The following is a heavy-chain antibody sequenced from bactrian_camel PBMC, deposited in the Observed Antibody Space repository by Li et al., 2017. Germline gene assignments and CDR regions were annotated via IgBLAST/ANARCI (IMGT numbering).Heavy chain of an antibody. CDR1: GFTFTTNY. D-gene: IGHD5*01. V-gene: IGHV3-2*01. J-gene: IGHJ4*01. Sequence: HVQLVESGGGLVQPGGSLRLSCATSGFTFTTNYMNWVRQAPGKGLEWVSSNNGDGTNTVYLDSVKGRFTISRDNAKNTVYLQIDSLKFEDTALYYCATTGFDFWGQGTQVTVS. CDR3: ATTGFDF. CDR2: NNGDGTNT.